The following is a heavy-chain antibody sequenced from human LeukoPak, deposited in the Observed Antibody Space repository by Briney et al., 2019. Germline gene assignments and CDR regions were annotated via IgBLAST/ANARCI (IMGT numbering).Heavy chain of an antibody. CDR1: GYTFTNYD. V-gene: IGHV1-8*01. CDR2: MNPNSGST. J-gene: IGHJ4*02. Sequence: ASVKVSCKASGYTFTNYDFNWVRQATGQGLEWMGWMNPNSGSTGYAQKFQGRVTMTRNTSISTAYMELSSLRAEDTAVYYCARDEVAAELDYWGQGTLVTVSS. CDR3: ARDEVAAELDY. D-gene: IGHD6-13*01.